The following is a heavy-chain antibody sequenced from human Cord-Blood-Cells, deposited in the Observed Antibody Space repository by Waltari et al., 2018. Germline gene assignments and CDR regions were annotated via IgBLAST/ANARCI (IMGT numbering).Heavy chain of an antibody. Sequence: QVQLVQSGAEVKKPGASVKVSCTASGHTFTGYYIHCVRPAPGQGLEWMGWINPNSGGTNYAQKFQGRVTMTRDTSISTAYMELSRLRSDDTAVYYCARAYYDILTGFYWGQGTLVTVSS. CDR2: INPNSGGT. J-gene: IGHJ4*02. CDR1: GHTFTGYY. V-gene: IGHV1-2*02. CDR3: ARAYYDILTGFY. D-gene: IGHD3-9*01.